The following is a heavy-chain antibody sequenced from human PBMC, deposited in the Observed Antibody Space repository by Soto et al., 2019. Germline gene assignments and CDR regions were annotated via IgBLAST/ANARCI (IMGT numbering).Heavy chain of an antibody. V-gene: IGHV4-4*02. CDR2: IYHSSNT. Sequence: SETLSLTCAVSGVSISSDNWWSWVRQPPGKGLEWIGEIYHSSNTHYNPSLKSRVTISVDKSKHQFSLKLNSVTAADTALYYCAKASGSDPGHYAIKSYYYYYGIDVWEQGTTVTVAS. J-gene: IGHJ6*01. CDR1: GVSISSDNW. CDR3: AKASGSDPGHYAIKSYYYYYGIDV. D-gene: IGHD2-21*02.